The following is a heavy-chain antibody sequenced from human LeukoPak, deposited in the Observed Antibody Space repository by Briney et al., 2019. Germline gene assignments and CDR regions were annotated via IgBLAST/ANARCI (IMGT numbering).Heavy chain of an antibody. V-gene: IGHV3-73*01. CDR2: IRSKANSYAT. Sequence: PGGSLRLSCAASGFTFSDSTMHWVRQASGKGLEWVGRIRSKANSYATAYAASVEGRFTISRDDSKNTAYLQMNSLRTEDTAVYYCSRAYDTSGYYYIDYWGQGTLVTVSS. CDR1: GFTFSDST. J-gene: IGHJ4*02. CDR3: SRAYDTSGYYYIDY. D-gene: IGHD3-22*01.